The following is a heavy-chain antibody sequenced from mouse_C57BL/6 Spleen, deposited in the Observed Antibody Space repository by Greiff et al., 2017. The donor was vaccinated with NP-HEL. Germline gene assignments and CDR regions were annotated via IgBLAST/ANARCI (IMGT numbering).Heavy chain of an antibody. D-gene: IGHD1-1*01. CDR3: ARRGSSHYYAMDY. V-gene: IGHV1-19*01. CDR2: INPYNGGT. Sequence: EVQLQQSGPVLVKPGASVKMSCKASGYTFTDYYMNWVKQSHGKSLEWIGVINPYNGGTSYNQKFKGKATLTVDKSSSTAYMELNSLTSEDSAVYYCARRGSSHYYAMDYWGQGTSVTVSS. J-gene: IGHJ4*01. CDR1: GYTFTDYY.